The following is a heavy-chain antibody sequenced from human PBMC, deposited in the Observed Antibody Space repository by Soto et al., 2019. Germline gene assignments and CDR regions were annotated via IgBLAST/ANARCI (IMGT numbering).Heavy chain of an antibody. CDR3: ARARVAYCRGELFTFAY. J-gene: IGHJ4*02. CDR1: GVSISSGDYY. D-gene: IGHD2-21*01. CDR2: IYYSGST. V-gene: IGHV4-30-4*01. Sequence: SETLSLTFTVSGVSISSGDYYWSWMRQPPGKGLEWIGYIYYSGSTYYNPSLKSRVTISVDTSKNQFSLKLSSVTVADTAVYYWARARVAYCRGELFTFAYWGQRTRVTVSS.